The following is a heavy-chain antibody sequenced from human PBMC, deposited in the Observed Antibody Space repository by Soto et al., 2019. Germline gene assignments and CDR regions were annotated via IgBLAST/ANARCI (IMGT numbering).Heavy chain of an antibody. J-gene: IGHJ6*03. CDR2: INPSGGST. CDR1: GYTFTSYY. V-gene: IGHV1-46*03. Sequence: ASVKVSCKASGYTFTSYYMHWVRQAPGQGLEWMGIINPSGGSTSYAQKFQGRVTMTRDTSTSTVYMELSSLRSEDMAVYYCARAAIRGCSGGSCYRYYYYYYMDVWGKGTTVTVSS. CDR3: ARAAIRGCSGGSCYRYYYYYYMDV. D-gene: IGHD2-15*01.